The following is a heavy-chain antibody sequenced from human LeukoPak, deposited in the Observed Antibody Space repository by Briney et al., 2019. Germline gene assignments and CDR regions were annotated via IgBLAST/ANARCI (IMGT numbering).Heavy chain of an antibody. J-gene: IGHJ4*02. CDR1: GFTFSSYG. V-gene: IGHV3-48*01. CDR2: ISDSGFTI. D-gene: IGHD3-9*01. Sequence: GGSLRLSCAASGFTFSSYGMSWVRQAPGKGLEWVSYISDSGFTIYYADSVKGRFTISRDNARNSLYLHMSSLRTEDTAVYYCARDRYFGLDYWGQGTLVTVSS. CDR3: ARDRYFGLDY.